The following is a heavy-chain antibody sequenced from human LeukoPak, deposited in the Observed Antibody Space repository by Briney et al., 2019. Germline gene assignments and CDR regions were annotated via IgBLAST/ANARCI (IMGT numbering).Heavy chain of an antibody. J-gene: IGHJ6*03. Sequence: SVKVSCKASGGTFSSYAISWVRQAPGQGLEWMGGIIPIFGTANYAQKFQGRVTITADESTSTAYMELSSLRSEDTAVYYCARNAGRPYYMDIWGKGTTVTVSS. CDR2: IIPIFGTA. CDR3: ARNAGRPYYMDI. CDR1: GGTFSSYA. D-gene: IGHD3-10*01. V-gene: IGHV1-69*13.